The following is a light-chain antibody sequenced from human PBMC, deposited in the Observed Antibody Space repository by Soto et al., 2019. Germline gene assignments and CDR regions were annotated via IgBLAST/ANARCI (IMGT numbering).Light chain of an antibody. V-gene: IGLV2-8*01. CDR2: EVS. CDR1: SSDVGGYNY. Sequence: QSALTQPPSASGSPGQSVTISCTGTSSDVGGYNYVSWYQHHPGKAPKLMIYEVSKRPSGVPDRFSGSKSGNTASLTDSGLQAEDEADYYCSSYAGSNNLGHVVFGGGTKVTVL. CDR3: SSYAGSNNLGHVV. J-gene: IGLJ2*01.